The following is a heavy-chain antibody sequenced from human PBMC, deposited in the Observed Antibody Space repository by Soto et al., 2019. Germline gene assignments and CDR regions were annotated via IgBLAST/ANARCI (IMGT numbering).Heavy chain of an antibody. CDR2: ISAYNGNT. CDR3: ARKGGTYYYFWSGNNWFDP. D-gene: IGHD3-3*01. V-gene: IGHV1-18*01. CDR1: GYTFTSYG. Sequence: QVQLVQSGAEVKKPGASVKVSCKPSGYTFTSYGISWVRQAPGQGLEWMGWISAYNGNTNYAQKLQGRVTMTTDTSTSPAYMELRSLRSDDTAVYYCARKGGTYYYFWSGNNWFDPWGQGTLVTVSS. J-gene: IGHJ5*02.